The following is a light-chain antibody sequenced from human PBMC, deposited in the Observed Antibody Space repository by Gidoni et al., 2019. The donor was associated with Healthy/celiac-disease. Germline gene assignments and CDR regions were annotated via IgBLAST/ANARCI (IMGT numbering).Light chain of an antibody. CDR3: AARRV. V-gene: IGLV1-44*01. CDR2: SNN. J-gene: IGLJ2*01. Sequence: QSVLTQPPSASGTPGQRVTISCSGSSSNIGSNTVNWYQQLPGTAPKLLTYSNNQRPSGVPDRFSGSKSGTSASLAISGLQSEDEADYYCAARRVFGGGTKLTVL. CDR1: SSNIGSNT.